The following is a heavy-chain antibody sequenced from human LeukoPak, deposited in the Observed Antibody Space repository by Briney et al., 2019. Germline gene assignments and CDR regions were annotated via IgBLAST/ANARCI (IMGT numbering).Heavy chain of an antibody. CDR3: AKSTLADAFDI. Sequence: GRSLRLSCAASGFTFDDYAMHWVRQAPGKGLEWVSGISWNSGSIVYADSVKGRFTISRDNAKNSLYLQMNSLRAEDTALYYCAKSTLADAFDIWGQGTMVTVSS. CDR2: ISWNSGSI. V-gene: IGHV3-9*01. CDR1: GFTFDDYA. J-gene: IGHJ3*02. D-gene: IGHD3-16*01.